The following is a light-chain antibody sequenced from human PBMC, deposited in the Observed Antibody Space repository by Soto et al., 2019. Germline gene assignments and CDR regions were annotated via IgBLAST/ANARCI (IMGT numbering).Light chain of an antibody. CDR3: QQSYSTPFT. J-gene: IGKJ3*01. CDR2: GAS. Sequence: DIQMTQSPSSLSASVGDSVTITCRASQSISNYLNWYQQKPGKAPKLLVYGASSLQSGVPSRFSGSGSGTDFTLTISSLQPEYFATYYCQQSYSTPFTFGPGTKVDI. CDR1: QSISNY. V-gene: IGKV1-39*01.